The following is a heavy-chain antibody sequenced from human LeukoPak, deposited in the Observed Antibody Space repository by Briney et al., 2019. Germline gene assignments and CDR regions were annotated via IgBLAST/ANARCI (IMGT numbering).Heavy chain of an antibody. CDR3: ARDAAVPRYCSGGSCYSVDFDY. V-gene: IGHV1-18*04. CDR1: GYTFTSYG. CDR2: ISAYNANT. J-gene: IGHJ4*02. D-gene: IGHD2-15*01. Sequence: ASVKVSCKASGYTFTSYGISWVRQAPGQGLEWMGWISAYNANTNYAQKLQGRVTMTTDTSTSTAYMELRSLRSDDTAVYYCARDAAVPRYCSGGSCYSVDFDYWGQGTLVTVSS.